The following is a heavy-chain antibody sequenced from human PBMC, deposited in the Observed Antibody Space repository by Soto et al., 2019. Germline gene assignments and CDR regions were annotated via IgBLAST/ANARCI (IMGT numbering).Heavy chain of an antibody. Sequence: ASVKVSCKASGYSFTNNYVNWVRQATGQGLEWMGWMNPGSGDTGYAQKFQGRVTMTRDISIATAYMELSSLRSDDTATYYCAIRETFGSLNWFDPWGQGTLVTVSS. J-gene: IGHJ5*02. CDR3: AIRETFGSLNWFDP. CDR2: MNPGSGDT. CDR1: GYSFTNNY. V-gene: IGHV1-8*01. D-gene: IGHD3-16*01.